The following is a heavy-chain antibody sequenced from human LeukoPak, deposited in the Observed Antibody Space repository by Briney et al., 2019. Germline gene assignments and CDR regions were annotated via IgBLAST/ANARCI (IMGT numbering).Heavy chain of an antibody. CDR1: GGSISSYY. V-gene: IGHV4-59*08. J-gene: IGHJ4*02. Sequence: PSETLSLTCTVSGGSISSYYWSWIRQPPGKGLEWIGYIYYSGSINYNPSLKSRVTISVDTSKNQFSLKLSSVTAADTAVYYCARHPVDQGYWGQGTLVTVSS. CDR3: ARHPVDQGY. D-gene: IGHD2-15*01. CDR2: IYYSGSI.